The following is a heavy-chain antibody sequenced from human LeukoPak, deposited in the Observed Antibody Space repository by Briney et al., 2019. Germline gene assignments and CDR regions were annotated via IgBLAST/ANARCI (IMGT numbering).Heavy chain of an antibody. CDR3: ARDIALMFGSSGWQSFDY. V-gene: IGHV1-18*01. J-gene: IGHJ4*02. CDR2: ISAYNGNT. Sequence: GASVKVSCKASGYTFTSYGIRWVRQAPGQGLEWMGWISAYNGNTNYAQKLQGRVTMTTDTSTSTAYMELRSLRSDDTAVYYCARDIALMFGSSGWQSFDYWGQGTLVTVSS. D-gene: IGHD6-19*01. CDR1: GYTFTSYG.